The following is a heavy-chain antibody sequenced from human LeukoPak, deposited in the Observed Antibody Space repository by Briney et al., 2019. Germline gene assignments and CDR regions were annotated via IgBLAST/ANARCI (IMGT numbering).Heavy chain of an antibody. CDR2: FYVGGAT. D-gene: IGHD5-24*01. CDR1: GFTFSSYW. J-gene: IGHJ4*02. CDR3: ARGDGYNFFDY. Sequence: GGSLRLSCAASGFTFSSYWMYWVRQAPGKGLVWVSVFYVGGATYYADSVKGRFTISRDNSENTLYLQMKSLRAEDTAVYYCARGDGYNFFDYWGQGTLVTVSS. V-gene: IGHV3-53*01.